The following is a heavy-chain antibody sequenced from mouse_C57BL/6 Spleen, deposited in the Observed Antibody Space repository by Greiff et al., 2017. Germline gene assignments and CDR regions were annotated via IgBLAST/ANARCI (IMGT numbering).Heavy chain of an antibody. CDR1: GYSITSGYY. CDR2: ISYDGSN. D-gene: IGHD2-4*01. CDR3: ARETDYDGAWFAY. V-gene: IGHV3-6*01. J-gene: IGHJ3*01. Sequence: EVHLVESGPGLVKPSQSLSLTCSVTGYSITSGYYWNWIRQFPGNKLEWMGYISYDGSNNYNPSLKNRISITRDTSKNQFFLKLNSVTTEDTATYYCARETDYDGAWFAYWGKGTLVTVSA.